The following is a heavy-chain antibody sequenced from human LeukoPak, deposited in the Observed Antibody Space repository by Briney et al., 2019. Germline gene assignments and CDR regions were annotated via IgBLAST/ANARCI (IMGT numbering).Heavy chain of an antibody. CDR2: FYYSGNT. J-gene: IGHJ4*02. D-gene: IGHD3-22*01. Sequence: PSETLSLTCTVSGGSINSYYWSWIRQPPGKGLEWIGYFYYSGNTNYNPSLRSRVTISVDTSKNQFSLKLSSVTAADTAVYYCARGPYHYEPDYWGQGTLVTVSS. CDR1: GGSINSYY. CDR3: ARGPYHYEPDY. V-gene: IGHV4-59*01.